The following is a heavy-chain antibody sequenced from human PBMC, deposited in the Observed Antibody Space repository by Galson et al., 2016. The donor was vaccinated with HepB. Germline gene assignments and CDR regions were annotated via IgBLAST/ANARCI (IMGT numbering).Heavy chain of an antibody. D-gene: IGHD6-19*01. CDR1: GGSISSGNYY. CDR2: IYYSGSA. CDR3: VRIAVTGTGRFYFDY. V-gene: IGHV4-30-4*01. Sequence: PLSLTCTVSGGSISSGNYYWSWIRQPPGKGLEWIGYIYYSGSAYYNPSLKSRVTISIDTSKNHFSLELSSVTAADTAVYYCVRIAVTGTGRFYFDYWGQGALVTVSS. J-gene: IGHJ4*02.